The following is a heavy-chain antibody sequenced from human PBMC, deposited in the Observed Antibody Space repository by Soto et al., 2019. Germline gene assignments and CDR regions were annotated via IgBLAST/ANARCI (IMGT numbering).Heavy chain of an antibody. CDR1: GFTFSNYS. D-gene: IGHD3-16*01. Sequence: PGGSLRLSCSASGFTFSNYSMRWVRQAPGKGLEWVATISYDGDNKYYTDSVKGPFTISRDNSNNTLYLQMNSLRPEDTAVYYCARPWGQLSTYYYGMDTWGQGTTVTVSS. V-gene: IGHV3-30-3*01. CDR3: ARPWGQLSTYYYGMDT. J-gene: IGHJ6*02. CDR2: ISYDGDNK.